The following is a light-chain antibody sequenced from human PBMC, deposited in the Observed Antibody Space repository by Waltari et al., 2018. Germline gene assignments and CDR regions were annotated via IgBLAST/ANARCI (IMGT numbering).Light chain of an antibody. V-gene: IGLV2-23*02. Sequence: QSALTQPASVSGSPGQSITIFCTGTSSDVGSYNLFSWYQQHPGKAPKLMIYEVSKRPSGVSNRFSGSKSGNTASLTISGLQAEDEADYYCCSYAGSSTCVFGGGTKLTVL. CDR1: SSDVGSYNL. CDR2: EVS. J-gene: IGLJ2*01. CDR3: CSYAGSSTCV.